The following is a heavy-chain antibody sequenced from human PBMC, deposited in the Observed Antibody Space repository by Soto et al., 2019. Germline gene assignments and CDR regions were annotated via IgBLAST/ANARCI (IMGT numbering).Heavy chain of an antibody. V-gene: IGHV1-18*01. CDR1: GYTFSNYG. Sequence: QVQLVQSGAEVKKPGASVTVSCKTSGYTFSNYGINWVRQAPGQGLEWMGWISGYNGNTNYAQTVQGRVTMTTGTSTGTVNMELRSLKSDDTAIYYCSRFIMVGGCFDPNYYHGMDVWGQGTTVTVSS. D-gene: IGHD2-15*01. J-gene: IGHJ6*02. CDR3: SRFIMVGGCFDPNYYHGMDV. CDR2: ISGYNGNT.